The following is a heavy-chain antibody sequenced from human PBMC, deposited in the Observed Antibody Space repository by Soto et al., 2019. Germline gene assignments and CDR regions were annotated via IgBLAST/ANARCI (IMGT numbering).Heavy chain of an antibody. Sequence: QVQLVQSGAEVKKPGSSVKVSCKASGGTFSSYTISWVRQAPGQGLEWMGRIIPILGIANYAQKFQGRVTITEDKSTSTAYMELSSLRSEDTAVYYCARERYYYDSSGYYWDYWGQGTLVTVSS. D-gene: IGHD3-22*01. CDR3: ARERYYYDSSGYYWDY. CDR1: GGTFSSYT. CDR2: IIPILGIA. V-gene: IGHV1-69*08. J-gene: IGHJ4*02.